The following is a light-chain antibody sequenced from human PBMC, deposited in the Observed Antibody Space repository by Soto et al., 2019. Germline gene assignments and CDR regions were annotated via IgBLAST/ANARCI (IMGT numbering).Light chain of an antibody. V-gene: IGLV1-40*01. CDR1: SSNIGNNY. J-gene: IGLJ1*01. CDR2: GNS. CDR3: QSDDSSLSANV. Sequence: VLTQPPSVSAVLGQKVTISCSGSSSNIGNNYVSWYQLLPGTAPKLLIHGNSNRPSGVPDRFSGSTSGSSASLPITGLQVEDEAAYSCQSDDSSLSANVFGTGTKVTVL.